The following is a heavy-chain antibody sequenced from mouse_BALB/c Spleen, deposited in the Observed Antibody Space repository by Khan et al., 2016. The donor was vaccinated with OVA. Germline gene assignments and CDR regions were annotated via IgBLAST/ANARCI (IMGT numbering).Heavy chain of an antibody. CDR2: ISGDISTI. D-gene: IGHD1-1*01. CDR1: GFTFSSYG. CDR3: ATSYYYGNYFDY. J-gene: IGHJ2*01. Sequence: EVQLVESGGGLVQPGGSRKLSCAASGFTFSSYGMNWVRQAPEKGLEWVAYISGDISTIYYADTVKGRFTISRDNPKNTLFLQMTSLMSEDTAMYYCATSYYYGNYFDYWGPGTTLTVSS. V-gene: IGHV5-17*02.